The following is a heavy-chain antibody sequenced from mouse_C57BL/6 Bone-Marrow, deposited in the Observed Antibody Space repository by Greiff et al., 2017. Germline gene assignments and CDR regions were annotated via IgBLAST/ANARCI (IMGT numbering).Heavy chain of an antibody. CDR3: ARPIITTVVAPPLDY. D-gene: IGHD1-1*01. Sequence: QVQLKESGAELVRPGTSVKLSCKASGYTFTSYWMHWVKQRPGQGLEWIGVIDPSDSYTNYNPKFKGKATLTVDTSSSTAYMQLSSLTSEDSAVYYCARPIITTVVAPPLDYWGQGTTLTVSS. J-gene: IGHJ2*01. V-gene: IGHV1-59*01. CDR1: GYTFTSYW. CDR2: IDPSDSYT.